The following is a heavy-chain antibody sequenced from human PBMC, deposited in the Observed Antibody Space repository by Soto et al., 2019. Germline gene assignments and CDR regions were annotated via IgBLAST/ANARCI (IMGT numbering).Heavy chain of an antibody. CDR3: ARGLRYCSSTYCPNGFDP. CDR2: IYWDDDK. V-gene: IGHV2-5*02. J-gene: IGHJ5*02. D-gene: IGHD2-2*01. Sequence: QITLKESGPTLVKPTQTLTLTCTFSGFSLSMSGVGVGWIRQPPGKALEWLALIYWDDDKRYSPSLKSRLTITKDTSKNPVVLTMTNMDPVDPATYYCARGLRYCSSTYCPNGFDPWGQGTLVTVSS. CDR1: GFSLSMSGVG.